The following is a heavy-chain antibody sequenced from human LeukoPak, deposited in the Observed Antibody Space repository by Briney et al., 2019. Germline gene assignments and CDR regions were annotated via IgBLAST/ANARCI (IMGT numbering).Heavy chain of an antibody. CDR1: GYTFTDYY. J-gene: IGHJ3*02. V-gene: IGHV1-2*02. CDR2: INPSSGGT. D-gene: IGHD3-22*01. Sequence: ASVKVSCKASGYTFTDYYMHWVRQAPGQGLEWMGWINPSSGGTNYAQKFQGRGAITRDTSISTAYMELNRLRSDDTAVYYCASGFMGYDRSGYYDDAFDIWGQGTMVTVSS. CDR3: ASGFMGYDRSGYYDDAFDI.